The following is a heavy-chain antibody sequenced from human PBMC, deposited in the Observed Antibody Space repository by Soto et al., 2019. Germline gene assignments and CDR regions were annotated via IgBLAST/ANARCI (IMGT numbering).Heavy chain of an antibody. J-gene: IGHJ4*02. D-gene: IGHD1-1*01. Sequence: QVHLVQSGAEVKKPGASVKVSCKGSGYTFTTYGITWVRQAPGQGLEWMGWISAHNGNTSYAQKLQGRVTVTRDTSTSIAYMELRSLRSDDMAVYYCGRGRYGDYWGQGALVTVSS. CDR3: GRGRYGDY. CDR1: GYTFTTYG. V-gene: IGHV1-18*03. CDR2: ISAHNGNT.